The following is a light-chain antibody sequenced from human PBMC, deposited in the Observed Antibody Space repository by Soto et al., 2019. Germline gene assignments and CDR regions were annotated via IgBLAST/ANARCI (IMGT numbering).Light chain of an antibody. V-gene: IGKV3-15*01. CDR3: QQYNNWPRT. Sequence: EIVMTQSPATLSVSPGERATLSCMASQSVSSNLAWYQQKPGQAPRLLIYGASTRATGIPARFSGSGSGTEFTLTLSSLQFEDFAVYYCQQYNNWPRTFGQGTKVEIK. CDR2: GAS. CDR1: QSVSSN. J-gene: IGKJ1*01.